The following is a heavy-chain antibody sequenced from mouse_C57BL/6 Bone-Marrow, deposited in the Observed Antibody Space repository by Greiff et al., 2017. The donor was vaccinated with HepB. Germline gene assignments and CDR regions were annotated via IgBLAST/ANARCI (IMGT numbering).Heavy chain of an antibody. Sequence: EVKLMESEGGLVQPGSSMKLSCTASGFTFSDYYMAWVRQVPEKGLEWVANINYDGSSTYYLDSLKSRFIISRDNAKNILYLQMSSLKSEDTATYYCARDLGPMDYWGQGTSVTVSS. V-gene: IGHV5-16*01. CDR2: INYDGSST. J-gene: IGHJ4*01. CDR3: ARDLGPMDY. CDR1: GFTFSDYY.